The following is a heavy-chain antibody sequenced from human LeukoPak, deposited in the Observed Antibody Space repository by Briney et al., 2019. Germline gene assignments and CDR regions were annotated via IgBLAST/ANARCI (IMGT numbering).Heavy chain of an antibody. CDR3: ARLKDGVFGP. Sequence: NPSETLSLTCTVSGGSISRYYWSWIRQPPGKGLEWIGFIYYSGSTNYNPSLKSRVTISVDTSKNQFSLNLSSVTAADTAIYYCARLKDGVFGPWGQGTLVTVSS. CDR2: IYYSGST. J-gene: IGHJ5*02. V-gene: IGHV4-59*08. D-gene: IGHD2-8*01. CDR1: GGSISRYY.